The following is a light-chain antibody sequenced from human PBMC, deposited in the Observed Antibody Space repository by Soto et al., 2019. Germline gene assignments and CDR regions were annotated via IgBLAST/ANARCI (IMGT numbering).Light chain of an antibody. Sequence: EIVLTQSPGTLSLSPGERATLSCRASQSVPSNFLAWYQQKPGQAPIRLIYGVSRRATGIPDRFSGSGSGTDFTLTISRLEPEDFAVYYCQQYDSSWTFGQGTKVEIK. V-gene: IGKV3-20*01. CDR3: QQYDSSWT. CDR2: GVS. CDR1: QSVPSNF. J-gene: IGKJ1*01.